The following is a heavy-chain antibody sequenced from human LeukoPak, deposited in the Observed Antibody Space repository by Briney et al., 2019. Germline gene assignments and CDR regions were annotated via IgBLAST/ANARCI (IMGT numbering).Heavy chain of an antibody. CDR1: GGSISSGGYY. J-gene: IGHJ4*02. CDR2: IYNSGST. V-gene: IGHV4-31*03. D-gene: IGHD3-10*01. CDR3: AREIYVVREIVIPSYCDY. Sequence: SETLSITCTVSGGSISSGGYYWSWIRQHPGKGLEWIGYIYNSGSTYYNPPLKSRVTISVDTSKNQFSLKLSSVTAADTAVYYCAREIYVVREIVIPSYCDYWGQGTLVTVSS.